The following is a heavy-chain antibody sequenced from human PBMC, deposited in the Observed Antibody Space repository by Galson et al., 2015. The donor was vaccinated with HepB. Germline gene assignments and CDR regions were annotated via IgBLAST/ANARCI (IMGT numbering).Heavy chain of an antibody. V-gene: IGHV3-72*01. CDR3: STGYCSGGACYRMSY. Sequence: WVRQAPGEGLEWVGRTINKANTYTTGYAASVKGRFTISRDDSENSLYLQMNSLKTEDTAMYYCSTGYCSGGACYRMSYWGQGTLVTVSS. J-gene: IGHJ4*02. CDR2: TINKANTYTT. D-gene: IGHD2-15*01.